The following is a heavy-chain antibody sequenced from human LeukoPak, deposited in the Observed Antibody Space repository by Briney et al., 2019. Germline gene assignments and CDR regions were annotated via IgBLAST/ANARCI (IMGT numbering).Heavy chain of an antibody. CDR1: GGSISSYY. D-gene: IGHD6-25*01. J-gene: IGHJ5*02. CDR3: ARSLSRLGWFDP. CDR2: IYYSGST. Sequence: TSETLSLTCTVSGGSISSYYWSWLRQPPGKGLEWIGYIYYSGSTNYNPSLKSRVTISVDTSKNQFSLKLSSVTAADTAVYYCARSLSRLGWFDPWGQGTLVTVSS. V-gene: IGHV4-59*01.